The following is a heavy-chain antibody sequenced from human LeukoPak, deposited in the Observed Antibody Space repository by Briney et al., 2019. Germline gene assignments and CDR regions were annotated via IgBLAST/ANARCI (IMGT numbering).Heavy chain of an antibody. Sequence: ASVKVSCKASGYTFTSYYIHWVPQAPGQGLEWLGIINPSGGSTIYAQKFQGRVTVTRDTSTSTVYMQLSSLRSEDTAVYYCARGFSASGRYFDWSNLPPEYGMDVWGQGTTVTVSS. V-gene: IGHV1-46*01. CDR3: ARGFSASGRYFDWSNLPPEYGMDV. J-gene: IGHJ6*02. D-gene: IGHD3-9*01. CDR1: GYTFTSYY. CDR2: INPSGGST.